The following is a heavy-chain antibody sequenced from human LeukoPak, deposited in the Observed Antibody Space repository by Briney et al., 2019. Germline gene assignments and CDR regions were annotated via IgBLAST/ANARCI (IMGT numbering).Heavy chain of an antibody. V-gene: IGHV3-74*01. Sequence: GGSLRLSCTASGFSFSGHWMHWTRQLPGKGLVWVSRISPTGSTTSYADSVKGRFTVSRDNAKNTLYLQVNNLRAEDTAVYYCARGPNSNWSGLDFWGQGTLLTVSS. D-gene: IGHD6-6*01. CDR2: ISPTGSTT. J-gene: IGHJ4*02. CDR3: ARGPNSNWSGLDF. CDR1: GFSFSGHW.